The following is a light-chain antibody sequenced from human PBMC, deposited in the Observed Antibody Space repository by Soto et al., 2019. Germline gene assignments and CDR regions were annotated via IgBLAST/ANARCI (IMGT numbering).Light chain of an antibody. Sequence: DIQMTQSPSSVSASVGDRVTITCRASQGIASWLAWYQQKPGQAPKLLIYAASCLQSGVPSRFSGSASGPDFTLHISALQPEDFATYYCQQNKSSPFTFGGGTKLEIK. CDR2: AAS. CDR1: QGIASW. J-gene: IGKJ4*01. V-gene: IGKV1-12*01. CDR3: QQNKSSPFT.